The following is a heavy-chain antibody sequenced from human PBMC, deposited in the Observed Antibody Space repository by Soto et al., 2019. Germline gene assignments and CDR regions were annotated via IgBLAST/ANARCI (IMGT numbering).Heavy chain of an antibody. CDR1: GGSISSYY. CDR3: AREEVTTVTSFDY. J-gene: IGHJ4*02. V-gene: IGHV4-59*12. D-gene: IGHD4-17*01. CDR2: IYYSGST. Sequence: SETLSLTCTVSGGSISSYYWSWIRQHPGKGLEWIGYIYYSGSTYYNPSLKSRVTISVDTSKNQFSLKLSSVTAADTAVYYCAREEVTTVTSFDYWGQGTLVTVSS.